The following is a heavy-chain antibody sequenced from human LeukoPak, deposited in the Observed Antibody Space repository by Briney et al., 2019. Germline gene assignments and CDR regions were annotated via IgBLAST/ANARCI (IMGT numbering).Heavy chain of an antibody. Sequence: GASVKVSCKASGYTFTGYYMHWVRQAPGQGLEWMGRINPNSGGTNYAQKFQGRVTMTRDTSISTAYMELSRLRSDDTAIYYCARDVVVVVGASRSNFYFYMDVWGKETTVTVSS. CDR2: INPNSGGT. D-gene: IGHD2-15*01. CDR1: GYTFTGYY. J-gene: IGHJ6*03. V-gene: IGHV1-2*06. CDR3: ARDVVVVVGASRSNFYFYMDV.